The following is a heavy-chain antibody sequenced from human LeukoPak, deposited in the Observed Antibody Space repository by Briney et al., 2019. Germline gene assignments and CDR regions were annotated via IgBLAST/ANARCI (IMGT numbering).Heavy chain of an antibody. CDR3: ASLTVVTPFDY. Sequence: GGSLRLSCAASGFTSSSYAMHWVRQAPGKGLEWVAVISYDGSNKYYADSVKGRFTISRDNSKNTLYLQMNSLRAEDTAVYYCASLTVVTPFDYWGQGTLVTVSS. V-gene: IGHV3-30-3*01. CDR1: GFTSSSYA. J-gene: IGHJ4*02. CDR2: ISYDGSNK. D-gene: IGHD4-23*01.